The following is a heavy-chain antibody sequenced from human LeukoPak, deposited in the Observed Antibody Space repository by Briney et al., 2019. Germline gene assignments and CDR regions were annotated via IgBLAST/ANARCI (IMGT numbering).Heavy chain of an antibody. D-gene: IGHD2-21*02. V-gene: IGHV4-39*07. CDR3: ASGYCGGACQLGGVDM. CDR2: IYNSGST. J-gene: IGHJ3*02. Sequence: SETLSLTCTVSGDSIRTSKYYWGWIRQPPGKGLEWIGSIYNSGSTNYNPSLKSRVTISLDTSGNQFSLKLSSVTAADTAVYYCASGYCGGACQLGGVDMWGQGTMVTVSS. CDR1: GDSIRTSKYY.